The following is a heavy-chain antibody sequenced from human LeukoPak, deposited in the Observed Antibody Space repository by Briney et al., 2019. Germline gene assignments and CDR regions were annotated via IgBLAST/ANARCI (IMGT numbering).Heavy chain of an antibody. CDR2: IRYDGSNK. Sequence: GGSLRLSCAASGFTFSSYGMHWVRQAPGKGLEWVAFIRYDGSNKYYADSVKGRFTISRDNSKNTLYLQMNSLRAEDTAVYYCARDRSRLSDNWGQGTLVTVSS. CDR3: ARDRSRLSDN. V-gene: IGHV3-30*02. J-gene: IGHJ4*02. CDR1: GFTFSSYG. D-gene: IGHD2/OR15-2a*01.